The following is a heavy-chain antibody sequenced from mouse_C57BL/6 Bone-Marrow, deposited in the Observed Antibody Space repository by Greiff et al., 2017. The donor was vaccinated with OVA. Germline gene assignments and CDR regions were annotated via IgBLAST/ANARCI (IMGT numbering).Heavy chain of an antibody. V-gene: IGHV5-17*01. CDR2: ISSGSSTI. CDR1: GFTFSDYG. J-gene: IGHJ2*01. CDR3: ARGLFLFGY. D-gene: IGHD1-1*02. Sequence: EVQVVESGGGLVKPGGSLKLSCAASGFTFSDYGMHWVRQAPEKGLEWVAYISSGSSTIYYADTVKGRFTISRDNAKNTLFLQLTSLRSEDTAMYYCARGLFLFGYWGQGTTLTVSA.